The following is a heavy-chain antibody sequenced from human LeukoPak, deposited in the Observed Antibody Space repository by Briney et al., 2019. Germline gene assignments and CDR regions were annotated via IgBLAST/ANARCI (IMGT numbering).Heavy chain of an antibody. J-gene: IGHJ3*02. D-gene: IGHD5-18*01. CDR3: ARFGDTAMVDSDAFDI. V-gene: IGHV4-59*01. Sequence: SETLSLTCTVSGGSISSYYWSWIRQPPGKGLEWIGYIYYNGSTNYNPSLKSRVTISVDTSKNQFSLKLSSVTAADTAVYYCARFGDTAMVDSDAFDIWGQGTVVTVSS. CDR2: IYYNGST. CDR1: GGSISSYY.